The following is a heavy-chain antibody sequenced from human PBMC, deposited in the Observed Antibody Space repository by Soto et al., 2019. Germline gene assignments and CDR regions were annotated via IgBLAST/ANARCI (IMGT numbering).Heavy chain of an antibody. J-gene: IGHJ3*02. CDR2: ISAYNGNT. CDR1: GYTFTSYG. V-gene: IGHV1-18*01. D-gene: IGHD3-22*01. CDR3: ARDRKAMIVVAPDAFDI. Sequence: ASVKVSCKASGYTFTSYGISWVRQAPGQGLEWMGWISAYNGNTNYAQKLQGRVTMTTDTSTSTAYMELRSLRSDDTAVYYCARDRKAMIVVAPDAFDIWGQGTMVTVPS.